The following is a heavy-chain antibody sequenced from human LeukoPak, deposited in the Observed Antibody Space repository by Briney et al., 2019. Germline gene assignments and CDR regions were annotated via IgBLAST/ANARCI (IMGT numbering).Heavy chain of an antibody. CDR3: ARHQWLESNWFDP. CDR1: GGSISRSRYY. J-gene: IGHJ5*02. Sequence: SETLSLTCTVSGGSISRSRYYWGWIRQPPGKGLEWIGSTYYGGSTYYSPSLKRRVTISVDTSKTHFSLRLSSVTAADTAMYYCARHQWLESNWFDPWGQGTLVTVSS. V-gene: IGHV4-39*01. D-gene: IGHD6-19*01. CDR2: TYYGGST.